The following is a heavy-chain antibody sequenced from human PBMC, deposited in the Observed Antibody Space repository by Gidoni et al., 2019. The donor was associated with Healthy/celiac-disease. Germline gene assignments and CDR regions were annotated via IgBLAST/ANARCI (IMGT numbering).Heavy chain of an antibody. CDR1: GFPFDDYD. J-gene: IGHJ4*02. D-gene: IGHD3-22*01. CDR2: SSWNSGSI. V-gene: IGHV3-9*01. CDR3: AKGSVTMIVATLDY. Sequence: EVQLVESGGGLVQPGRSLTLSCAASGFPFDDYDMHWVRQAPGKGLEWVSGSSWNSGSIGYADSVKGRFTSSRDNAKNSLYLQMNSLRAEDTALYYCAKGSVTMIVATLDYWGQGTLVTVSS.